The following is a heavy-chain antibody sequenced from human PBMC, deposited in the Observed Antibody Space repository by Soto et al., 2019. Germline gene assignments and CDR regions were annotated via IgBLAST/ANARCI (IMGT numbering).Heavy chain of an antibody. CDR1: GFTFSSYA. CDR2: ISGSGGST. D-gene: IGHD2-8*01. J-gene: IGHJ4*02. CDR3: AKDLGLMVYAILDY. V-gene: IGHV3-23*01. Sequence: GGSLRLSCAASGFTFSSYAMSWVRQAPGKGLEWVSAISGSGGSTYYADSVKGRFTISRDNSKNTLYLQMNSLRAEDTAVYYCAKDLGLMVYAILDYWGQGTLVTVSS.